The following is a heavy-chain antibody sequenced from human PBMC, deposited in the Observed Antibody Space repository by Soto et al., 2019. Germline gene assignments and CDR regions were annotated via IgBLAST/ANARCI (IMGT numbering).Heavy chain of an antibody. Sequence: QVQLVQSGAEVKKPGASVKVSCKASGYTFTTYAIHWVRQAPGQRLEWMGWINAGNGNTKYSQKFQGRHTITSDTSASTAYMELSSLRSEDTAVHYCAPIAVVGWWGQGTLVTVSS. CDR3: APIAVVGW. J-gene: IGHJ4*02. D-gene: IGHD6-19*01. V-gene: IGHV1-3*01. CDR1: GYTFTTYA. CDR2: INAGNGNT.